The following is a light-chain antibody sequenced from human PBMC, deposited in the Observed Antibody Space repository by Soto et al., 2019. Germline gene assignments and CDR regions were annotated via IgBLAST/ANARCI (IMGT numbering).Light chain of an antibody. CDR1: SIDVGGYNY. Sequence: QSVLTQPPSASGSPGQSVTISCTGTSIDVGGYNYVSWYKQHPGKAPKLMIYEVSERPSGVPDRFHGSKSGNTASLTVSGLQAEDEADYYCSSYAGSNNWVFGGGTKLTVL. CDR2: EVS. V-gene: IGLV2-8*01. J-gene: IGLJ3*02. CDR3: SSYAGSNNWV.